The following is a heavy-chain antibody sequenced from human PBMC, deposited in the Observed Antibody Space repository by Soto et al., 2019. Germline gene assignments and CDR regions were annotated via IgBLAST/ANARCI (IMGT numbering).Heavy chain of an antibody. J-gene: IGHJ4*02. CDR2: IYGGGTT. D-gene: IGHD7-27*01. CDR3: VQTTGWPGFDF. Sequence: EVQLVESGGGLIQPGGSLRLSCAASGFAVSSKYMTWVRQAPGKGLEWVSVIYGGGTTYYADSVKGRFTISRDTSKNTLYLKMNSLRAEDMAVYYCVQTTGWPGFDFWGQGTLVTVSP. V-gene: IGHV3-53*01. CDR1: GFAVSSKY.